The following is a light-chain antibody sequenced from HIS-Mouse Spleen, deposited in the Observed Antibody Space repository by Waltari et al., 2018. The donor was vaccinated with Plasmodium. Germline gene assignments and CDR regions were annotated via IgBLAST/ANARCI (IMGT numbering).Light chain of an antibody. J-gene: IGKJ3*01. Sequence: DIQMTQSPSSLSASVGDRVTIPCQGSQDISNYLNWYQQKPGKGPKLLIYDASNLETGAPSRFSGSGTGTEFTFTISSLQPEDIATDYCQQYDNLPPLFTFGPGTKVDIK. CDR1: QDISNY. CDR2: DAS. CDR3: QQYDNLPPLFT. V-gene: IGKV1-33*01.